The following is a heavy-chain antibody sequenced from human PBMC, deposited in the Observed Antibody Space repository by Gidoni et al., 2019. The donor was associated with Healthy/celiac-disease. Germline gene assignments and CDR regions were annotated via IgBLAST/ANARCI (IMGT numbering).Heavy chain of an antibody. V-gene: IGHV5-51*01. CDR3: ARQATIFGVVSEYDY. J-gene: IGHJ4*02. D-gene: IGHD3-3*01. Sequence: EVQLVQSGAEVKKPGESLKISCKGSGYSFTSYWIGWVRQMPGKGLEWMGIIYPGDSDTRYSPSFQGQVTISADKSISTAYLQWSSLKASDTAMYYCARQATIFGVVSEYDYWGQGTLVTVSS. CDR2: IYPGDSDT. CDR1: GYSFTSYW.